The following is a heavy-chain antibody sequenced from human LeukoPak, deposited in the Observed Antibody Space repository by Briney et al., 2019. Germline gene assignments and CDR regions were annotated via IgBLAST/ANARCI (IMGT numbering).Heavy chain of an antibody. J-gene: IGHJ4*02. V-gene: IGHV4-4*07. CDR3: AREAPGYISGWYCFDY. CDR1: GGSISNYY. CDR2: IYTTGST. D-gene: IGHD6-19*01. Sequence: SETLSLTCTVSGGSISNYYWSWIRQPAGKGLEWIGRIYTTGSTNYNPSLKSRVTMSVDTSKNQFSLRLSSVTAADTAVYYCAREAPGYISGWYCFDYWGQGTLVTVSS.